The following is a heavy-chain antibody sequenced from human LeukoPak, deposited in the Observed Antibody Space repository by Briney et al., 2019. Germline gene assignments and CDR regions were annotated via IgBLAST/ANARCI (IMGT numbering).Heavy chain of an antibody. V-gene: IGHV4-34*01. CDR2: IHYSGST. Sequence: SETLSLTCAVYGASFSGYYWSWIRQPPGKGLEWIGSIHYSGSTYHNPSLKSRVTISVDASRNQFSLKLSSVIAAATAVYYCARHGGYDRSGYWFDPWGQGTLVTVSS. J-gene: IGHJ5*02. D-gene: IGHD3-22*01. CDR3: ARHGGYDRSGYWFDP. CDR1: GASFSGYY.